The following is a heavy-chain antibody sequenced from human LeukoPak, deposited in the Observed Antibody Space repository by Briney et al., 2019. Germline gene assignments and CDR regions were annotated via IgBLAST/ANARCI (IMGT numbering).Heavy chain of an antibody. Sequence: HAGGSPRLSCAASGFTFSSYAMHWVRQAPGKGLEYVSGISSNGGSTYYANSVKGRFTISRDNSKNTLYLQMGSLRPEDMAVYYCARVVGATYFDYWGQGTLVTVSS. CDR1: GFTFSSYA. J-gene: IGHJ4*02. CDR3: ARVVGATYFDY. V-gene: IGHV3-64*01. CDR2: ISSNGGST. D-gene: IGHD1-26*01.